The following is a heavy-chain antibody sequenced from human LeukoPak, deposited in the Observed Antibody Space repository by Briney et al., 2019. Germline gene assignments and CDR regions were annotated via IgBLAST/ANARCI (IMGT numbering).Heavy chain of an antibody. J-gene: IGHJ4*02. CDR2: ISSSDNTI. Sequence: GGSLRLSCAAPGFAFSSYDMNWVRQAPGKGLEWISYISSSDNTIYYADSVKGRFTISRDNAKNSLYLQMNSLRAEDTAVYYCASYAGGNSRRHEDYWGQGTLVTVSS. D-gene: IGHD4-23*01. CDR1: GFAFSSYD. V-gene: IGHV3-48*03. CDR3: ASYAGGNSRRHEDY.